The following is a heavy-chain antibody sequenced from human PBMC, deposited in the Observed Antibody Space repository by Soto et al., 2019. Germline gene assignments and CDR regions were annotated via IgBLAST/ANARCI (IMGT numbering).Heavy chain of an antibody. D-gene: IGHD2-15*01. CDR1: GYSFTSYW. Sequence: SLKISCKGSGYSFTSYWIGWVRQMPGKGLEWMGIIYPGDSDTRYSPSFQGQVTISADKSISTAYLQWSSLKASDTAMYYCARLPKVAKYYDYGMDVWGQGITVTVSS. CDR2: IYPGDSDT. J-gene: IGHJ6*02. V-gene: IGHV5-51*01. CDR3: ARLPKVAKYYDYGMDV.